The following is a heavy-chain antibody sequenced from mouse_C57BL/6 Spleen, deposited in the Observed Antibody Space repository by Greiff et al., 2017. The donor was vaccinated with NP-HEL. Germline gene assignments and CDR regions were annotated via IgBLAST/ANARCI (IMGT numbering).Heavy chain of an antibody. J-gene: IGHJ3*01. V-gene: IGHV1-69*01. D-gene: IGHD1-1*01. CDR2: IDPSDSYT. Sequence: VQLQQPGAELVMPGASVKLSCKASGYTFTSYWMHWVKQRPGQGLEWIGEIDPSDSYTNYNQKFKGKSTLTVDKSSSTAYMQLSSLTSEDSAVYYCARLEFITTPWFAYWGQGTLVTVSA. CDR3: ARLEFITTPWFAY. CDR1: GYTFTSYW.